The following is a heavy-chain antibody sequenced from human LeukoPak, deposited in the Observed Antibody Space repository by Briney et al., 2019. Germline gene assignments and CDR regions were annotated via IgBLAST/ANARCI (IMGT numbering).Heavy chain of an antibody. CDR2: IYYSGST. V-gene: IGHV4-30-4*08. D-gene: IGHD3-22*01. CDR3: ARVSPYYYDSSGYSGY. CDR1: GGSISSGDYY. J-gene: IGHJ4*02. Sequence: PSETLSLTCTVSGGSISSGDYYWSWIRQPPGKGLEWIGYIYYSGSTYYNPPLKSRVTISVDTSKNQFSLKLSSVTAADTAVYYCARVSPYYYDSSGYSGYWGQGTLVTVSS.